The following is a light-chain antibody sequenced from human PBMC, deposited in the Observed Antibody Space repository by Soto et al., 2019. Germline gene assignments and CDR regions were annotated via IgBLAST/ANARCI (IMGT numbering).Light chain of an antibody. CDR2: AAS. J-gene: IGKJ1*01. Sequence: IQMTQSPSSLSASVGDRVTITCRASQDIKNYLNWYQQQPGKGPRLLIYAASNLQRGVPSRFRGSGSGTDSTLTVSSLQPEDFATYYCQQSYTFPETFGQGTKVEIK. CDR3: QQSYTFPET. V-gene: IGKV1-39*01. CDR1: QDIKNY.